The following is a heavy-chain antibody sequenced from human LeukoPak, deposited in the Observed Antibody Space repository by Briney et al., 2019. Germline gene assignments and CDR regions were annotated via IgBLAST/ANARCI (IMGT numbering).Heavy chain of an antibody. D-gene: IGHD3-22*01. V-gene: IGHV4-59*08. CDR2: IYYSGST. CDR3: ARQGPPDYYDSSGYFDY. J-gene: IGHJ4*02. CDR1: GGSISSYY. Sequence: SETLSLTCTASGGSISSYYWSWIRQPPGKGLEWIGYIYYSGSTNYNPSLKSRVTISVDTSKNQFSLKLSSVTAADTAVYYCARQGPPDYYDSSGYFDYWGQGTLVTVSS.